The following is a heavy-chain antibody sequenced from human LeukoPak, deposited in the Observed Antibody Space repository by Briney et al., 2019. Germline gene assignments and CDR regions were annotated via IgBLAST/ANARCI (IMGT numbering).Heavy chain of an antibody. CDR1: GFTVGSTY. V-gene: IGHV3-53*01. CDR3: ARATLDN. CDR2: IYSGGST. J-gene: IGHJ4*02. Sequence: PGGTLRLSCAASGFTVGSTYISWVRQAPGKGLEWVSVIYSGGSTKYADSVKARFTISRDTSKNTVYLQMNNLRAEDTAVYYCARATLDNWGQGTLLTVSS.